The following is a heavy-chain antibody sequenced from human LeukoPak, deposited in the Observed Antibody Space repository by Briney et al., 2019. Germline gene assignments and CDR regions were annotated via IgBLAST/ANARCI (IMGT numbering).Heavy chain of an antibody. CDR1: GGSFSGYY. CDR2: INHSGST. D-gene: IGHD3-22*01. J-gene: IGHJ4*02. V-gene: IGHV4-34*01. CDR3: ARGRRITIIVVVIREDY. Sequence: SETLSLTCAVYGGSFSGYYWSWIRQPPGKGLEWIGAINHSGSTNYNPSLKSRVTISVDTSKNQFSLKLSSVTAADTAVYYCARGRRITIIVVVIREDYWGQGTLVTVSS.